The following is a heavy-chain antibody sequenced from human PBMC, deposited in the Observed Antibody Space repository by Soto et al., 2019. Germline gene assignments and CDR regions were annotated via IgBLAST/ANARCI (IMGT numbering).Heavy chain of an antibody. V-gene: IGHV1-69*02. Sequence: VKVSCKASGGTCSSYTISWVRQAPGQGLEWMGRIIPILGIANYAQKFQGRVTITADKSTSTAYMELSSLRSEDTAVYYCASLMSSGYYYGMDVWAQGTTVTVSS. D-gene: IGHD3-10*01. CDR1: GGTCSSYT. CDR3: ASLMSSGYYYGMDV. CDR2: IIPILGIA. J-gene: IGHJ6*01.